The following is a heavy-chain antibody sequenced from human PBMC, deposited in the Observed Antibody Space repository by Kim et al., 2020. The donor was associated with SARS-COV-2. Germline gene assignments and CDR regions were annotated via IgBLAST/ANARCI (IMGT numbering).Heavy chain of an antibody. Sequence: GGSLRLSCAASGFTFSSYAMSWVRQAPGKGLEWVSAISGSGGSTYYADSVKGRFTISRDNSKNTLYLQMNSLRAEDTAVYYCAKAGGSWGFGELFRMDVWGQGTTVTVSS. CDR2: ISGSGGST. J-gene: IGHJ6*02. CDR1: GFTFSSYA. D-gene: IGHD3-10*01. V-gene: IGHV3-23*01. CDR3: AKAGGSWGFGELFRMDV.